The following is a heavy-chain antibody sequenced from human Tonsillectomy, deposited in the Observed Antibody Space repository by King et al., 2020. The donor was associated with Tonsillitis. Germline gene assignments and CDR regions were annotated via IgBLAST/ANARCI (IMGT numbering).Heavy chain of an antibody. V-gene: IGHV3-23*04. Sequence: VQLVESGGGLVQPGGSLRLSCAASGFTFVSYGMSWVRQAPGKGLEGVAAITGTGVGYYADSVKGRFTISRDNTKSTLYLQMNSLRAEDTAIYYCAKEGAAAGPSWFHPWGQGTLVTVSS. CDR1: GFTFVSYG. J-gene: IGHJ5*02. CDR3: AKEGAAAGPSWFHP. D-gene: IGHD6-13*01. CDR2: ITGTGVG.